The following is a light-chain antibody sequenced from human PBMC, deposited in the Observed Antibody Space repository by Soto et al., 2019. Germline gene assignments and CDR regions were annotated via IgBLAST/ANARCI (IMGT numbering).Light chain of an antibody. Sequence: TLSDYARERATLSFRASQSVSSNLAWYQQKPGQAPRLLIYDASNRATGIPARFSGSGSGTDFTLTICSLEAEYCALYYCQQRINWPVTFGGGTKVDIK. V-gene: IGKV3-11*01. CDR3: QQRINWPVT. CDR1: QSVSSN. J-gene: IGKJ4*01. CDR2: DAS.